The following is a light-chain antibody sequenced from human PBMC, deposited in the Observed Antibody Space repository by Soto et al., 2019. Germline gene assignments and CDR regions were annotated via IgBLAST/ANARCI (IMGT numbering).Light chain of an antibody. J-gene: IGLJ1*01. V-gene: IGLV2-23*01. Sequence: QSALTQPASVSGSPGQSITISCTGTSSDVGSYKFVSWYQQHPGKAPKLMIYEGSKRPSGVSNRFSGSKSGNTASLTISGLQAEDESDYYCCSYAGGRTSVFGTGTKLTVL. CDR2: EGS. CDR1: SSDVGSYKF. CDR3: CSYAGGRTSV.